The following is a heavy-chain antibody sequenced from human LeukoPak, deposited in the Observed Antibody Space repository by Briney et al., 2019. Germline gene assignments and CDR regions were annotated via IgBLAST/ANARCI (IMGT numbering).Heavy chain of an antibody. CDR2: IYYSGST. CDR3: ARDIYDSSGLDY. D-gene: IGHD3-22*01. Sequence: IPSETLSLTCTVSGGSISSGDYYWSWIRQPPGKGLERIGYIYYSGSTYYNPSLKSRVTISVDTSKNQFSLKLSSVTAADTAVYYCARDIYDSSGLDYWGQGTLVTVSS. V-gene: IGHV4-30-4*01. CDR1: GGSISSGDYY. J-gene: IGHJ4*02.